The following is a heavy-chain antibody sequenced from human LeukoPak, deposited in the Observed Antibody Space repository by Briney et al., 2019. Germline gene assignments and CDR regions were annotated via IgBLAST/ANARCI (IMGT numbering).Heavy chain of an antibody. J-gene: IGHJ3*02. CDR2: INPNSGGT. CDR3: ARIYIAVAREYDAFDI. V-gene: IGHV1-2*02. CDR1: GYTFTGYY. D-gene: IGHD6-19*01. Sequence: GASVKVSCKASGYTFTGYYMHWVRQAPGQGLEWMGWINPNSGGTNYAQKFQGRVTMTRDTSISTAYMELSRLRSDDTAVYYCARIYIAVAREYDAFDIWGQGTMVTVSS.